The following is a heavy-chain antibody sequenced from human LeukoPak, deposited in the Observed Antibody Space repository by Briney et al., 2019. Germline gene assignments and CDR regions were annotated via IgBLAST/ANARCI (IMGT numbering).Heavy chain of an antibody. CDR3: ARGSGMIVATRYGMDV. CDR2: MNPNSGNT. V-gene: IGHV1-8*01. Sequence: ASVKVSCKASGYTFTSYDINWVRQATGQGLEWMGWMNPNSGNTGYAQKFQGRVTMTRNTSISTAYMELSSLRSEDTAVYYCARGSGMIVATRYGMDVWGQGTTVTVSS. CDR1: GYTFTSYD. D-gene: IGHD5-12*01. J-gene: IGHJ6*02.